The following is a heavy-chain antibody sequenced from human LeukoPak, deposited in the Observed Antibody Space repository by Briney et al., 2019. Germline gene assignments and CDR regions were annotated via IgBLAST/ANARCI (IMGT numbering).Heavy chain of an antibody. CDR2: IYYTGNT. D-gene: IGHD6-19*01. CDR1: RDSISNYY. V-gene: IGHV4-59*01. CDR3: ARTSRSGLVGGYYFDC. J-gene: IGHJ4*02. Sequence: PAETLSLTCNVSRDSISNYYWSWIRQSPGKGLEWIGYIYYTGNTNYNPSLKSRVTMSVDTSKNQFSLKLSSVTAADTAVYYCARTSRSGLVGGYYFDCWGQGTMVTVSS.